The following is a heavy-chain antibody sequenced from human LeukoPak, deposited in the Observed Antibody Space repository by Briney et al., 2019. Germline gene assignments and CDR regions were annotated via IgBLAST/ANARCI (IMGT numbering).Heavy chain of an antibody. V-gene: IGHV3-66*01. Sequence: PGGSLRLSCAASGFTFDDYGMSWVRQAPGKGLEWVSVIYSGGSTYYADSVKGRFTISRDNSKNTLYLQMNSLRAEDTAVYYCARGDYWGQGTLVTVSS. CDR3: ARGDY. CDR2: IYSGGST. CDR1: GFTFDDYG. J-gene: IGHJ4*02.